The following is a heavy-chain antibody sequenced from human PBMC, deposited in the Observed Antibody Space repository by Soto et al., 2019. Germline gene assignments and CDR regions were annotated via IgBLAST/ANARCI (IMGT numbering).Heavy chain of an antibody. V-gene: IGHV3-33*01. CDR3: ARDPGSSWYYFDY. CDR2: IWYDGSNK. CDR1: GFTFSSYG. J-gene: IGHJ4*02. D-gene: IGHD6-13*01. Sequence: PGGSLRLPCAAFGFTFSSYGMYWVRQAPGKGLEWVAVIWYDGSNKYYADSVKGRFTISRDNSKNTLYLQMNSLRADDTAVYYCARDPGSSWYYFDYWGQGTLVTVSS.